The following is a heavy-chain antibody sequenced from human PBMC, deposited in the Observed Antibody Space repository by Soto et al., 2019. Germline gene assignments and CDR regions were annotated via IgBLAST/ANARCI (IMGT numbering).Heavy chain of an antibody. CDR1: GGSISSGDYY. V-gene: IGHV4-30-4*01. D-gene: IGHD1-1*01. CDR2: IYYSGNT. J-gene: IGHJ5*02. Sequence: SETLSLTCTVSGGSISSGDYYWSWIRQPPGKGLEWIAYIYYSGNTYYNPSLKSRVTISLDTSKNQFSLVLSSVTAADTAVYYCARVPRSREPILYFDPWGQGTLVTVSS. CDR3: ARVPRSREPILYFDP.